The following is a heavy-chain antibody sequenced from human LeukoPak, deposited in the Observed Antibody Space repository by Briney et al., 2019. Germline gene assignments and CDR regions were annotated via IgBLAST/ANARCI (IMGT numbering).Heavy chain of an antibody. CDR2: IYYSGST. CDR1: GGSISSYY. D-gene: IGHD3-3*01. J-gene: IGHJ3*02. CDR3: ARDIFGVADAFDI. V-gene: IGHV4-59*12. Sequence: SETLSLTCTVSGGSISSYYWSWIRQPPGKGLEWIGYIYYSGSTYYNPSLKSRVTISVDTSKNQFSLKLSSVTAADTAVYYCARDIFGVADAFDIWGQGTMVTVSS.